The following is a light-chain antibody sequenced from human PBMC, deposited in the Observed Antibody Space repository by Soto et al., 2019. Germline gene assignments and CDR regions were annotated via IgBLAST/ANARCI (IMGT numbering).Light chain of an antibody. Sequence: QSVLTQPPSVSVAPGQKVTISCSGSSSNIGDNYVSWYQQLPGTAPKLLIYDNNKRPSGIPDRFSGSKSGTSATLGITGLQTGDEADYYCGTWDNSLSAGVFGGGTKVTVL. J-gene: IGLJ2*01. CDR1: SSNIGDNY. V-gene: IGLV1-51*01. CDR2: DNN. CDR3: GTWDNSLSAGV.